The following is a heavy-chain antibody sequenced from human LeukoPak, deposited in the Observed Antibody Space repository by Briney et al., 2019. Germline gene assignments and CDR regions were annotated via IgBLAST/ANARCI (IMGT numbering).Heavy chain of an antibody. CDR1: GGTFSSYA. D-gene: IGHD2-2*01. V-gene: IGHV1-69*05. J-gene: IGHJ4*02. CDR2: IIPILGTA. Sequence: GASVKVSCKASGGTFSSYAISWVRQAPGQGLEWMGGIIPILGTANYAQKFQGRVTITTDESTSTAYMELSSLRSEDTAVYYCARVYCSSTSCYEVDYWGQGTLVTVSS. CDR3: ARVYCSSTSCYEVDY.